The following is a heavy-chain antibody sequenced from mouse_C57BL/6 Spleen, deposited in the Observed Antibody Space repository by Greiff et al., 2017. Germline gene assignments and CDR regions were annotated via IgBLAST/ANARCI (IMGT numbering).Heavy chain of an antibody. CDR3: ARSGSFYYDYNFLDY. CDR1: GYSFTGYY. V-gene: IGHV1-42*01. D-gene: IGHD2-4*01. J-gene: IGHJ2*01. Sequence: VQLQQSGPELVKPGASVKISCKASGYSFTGYYMNWVKQSPEKSLEWIGEINPSTGGTTYNQKFKAKATLTVDKSSSTAYMQLKSLTSEDSAVYYCARSGSFYYDYNFLDYWGQGTTLTVSS. CDR2: INPSTGGT.